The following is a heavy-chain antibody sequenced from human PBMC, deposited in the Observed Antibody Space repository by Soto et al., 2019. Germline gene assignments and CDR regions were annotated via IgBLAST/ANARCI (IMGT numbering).Heavy chain of an antibody. Sequence: PGESLKISCKGSGYSFTSYWIGWVRQMPGKGLEWMGIIYPGDSDTRYSPSFQGQVTIPADKSISTAYLQWSSLKASDTAMYYCARQRFLEDPADRYYYYYGMDVWGQGTTVTVSS. J-gene: IGHJ6*02. CDR1: GYSFTSYW. CDR2: IYPGDSDT. CDR3: ARQRFLEDPADRYYYYYGMDV. D-gene: IGHD3-3*01. V-gene: IGHV5-51*01.